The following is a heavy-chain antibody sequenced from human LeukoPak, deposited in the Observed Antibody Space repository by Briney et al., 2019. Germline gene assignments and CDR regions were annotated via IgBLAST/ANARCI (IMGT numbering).Heavy chain of an antibody. CDR3: VRDWEGFNFDI. J-gene: IGHJ3*02. V-gene: IGHV4-59*02. CDR1: GGSVRSYY. Sequence: SETLSLTCTVSGGSVRSYYLSWIRPPPGEGLEWIAYIHNSGGTNYNPSLKSRVTISVDTSKNQFSLKLRSVTAADTAVYYCVRDWEGFNFDIWGQGTMVTVSS. CDR2: IHNSGGT. D-gene: IGHD1-26*01.